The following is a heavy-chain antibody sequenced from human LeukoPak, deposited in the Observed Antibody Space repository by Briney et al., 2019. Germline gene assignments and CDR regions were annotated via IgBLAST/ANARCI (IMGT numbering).Heavy chain of an antibody. Sequence: GGSLRLSCAGSGFTFNDYVMHWVRQAPGKGLEWVALISYDGSSKYYADSVKGRFTISRDNAKNSLYLQMNSLRAEDTAVYYCARSPRDRSFDYWGQGTLVTVSS. V-gene: IGHV3-30-3*01. D-gene: IGHD2-21*02. J-gene: IGHJ4*02. CDR1: GFTFNDYV. CDR2: ISYDGSSK. CDR3: ARSPRDRSFDY.